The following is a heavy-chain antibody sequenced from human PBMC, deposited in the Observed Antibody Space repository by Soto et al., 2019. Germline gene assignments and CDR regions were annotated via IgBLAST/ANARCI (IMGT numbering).Heavy chain of an antibody. CDR1: GYSIIGTHW. D-gene: IGHD3-10*01. Sequence: PSETLSLTCAVSGYSIIGTHWWSWVRRPPGKGLEFIGETHHSRGTNYNPSLKSQVTISVDTSKNQFSLKLSSVTAADTAVYYCARVWGGAFDIWGQGTMVT. CDR3: ARVWGGAFDI. V-gene: IGHV4-4*02. CDR2: THHSRGT. J-gene: IGHJ3*02.